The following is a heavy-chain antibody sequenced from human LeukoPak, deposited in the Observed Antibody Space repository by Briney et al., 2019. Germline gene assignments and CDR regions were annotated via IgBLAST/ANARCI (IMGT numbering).Heavy chain of an antibody. D-gene: IGHD6-19*01. V-gene: IGHV3-73*01. Sequence: GGSLKLSCAASGFTFSGSAMHWVRRASGKGLEWVGRIRSKANSYATAYAASVKGRFTISRDDSKNTAYLQMNSLKTEDTAVYYCTRLGSSGWYNWFDPWGQGTLVTVSS. CDR2: IRSKANSYAT. J-gene: IGHJ5*02. CDR3: TRLGSSGWYNWFDP. CDR1: GFTFSGSA.